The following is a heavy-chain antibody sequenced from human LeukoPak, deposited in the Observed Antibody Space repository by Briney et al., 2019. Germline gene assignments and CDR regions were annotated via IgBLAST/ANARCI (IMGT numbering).Heavy chain of an antibody. J-gene: IGHJ5*02. CDR2: ISGSGGST. D-gene: IGHD3-16*02. CDR3: AKAPLPVWGSYRNNWFDP. CDR1: GFTFSSYA. Sequence: GGSLRLSCAASGFTFSSYAMSWVRQAPGKGLEWVSAISGSGGSTYYADSVKGRFTISRDNSKNTLYLQMNSLRAEDTAVYYCAKAPLPVWGSYRNNWFDPWGQGTLVTVSA. V-gene: IGHV3-23*01.